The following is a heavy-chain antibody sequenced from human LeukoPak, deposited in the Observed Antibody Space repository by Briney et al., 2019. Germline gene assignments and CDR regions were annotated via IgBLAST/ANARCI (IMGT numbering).Heavy chain of an antibody. Sequence: GGSLRLSCAASGFTFSSYAMSWVRQAPGQGLEWVSAISGSGGSTYYADSVKGRFTISRDNSKNTLYLQMNSLRAEDTAVYYCAKAPGVVPAAIDYWGQGTLVTVFS. CDR2: ISGSGGST. D-gene: IGHD2-2*02. J-gene: IGHJ4*02. CDR3: AKAPGVVPAAIDY. V-gene: IGHV3-23*01. CDR1: GFTFSSYA.